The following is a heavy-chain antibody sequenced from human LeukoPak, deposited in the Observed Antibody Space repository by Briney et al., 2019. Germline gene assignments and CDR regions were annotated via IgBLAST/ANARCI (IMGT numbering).Heavy chain of an antibody. Sequence: GGSLRLSCAASGFTFSNYWMSWVRQAPGKGLEWVANVKQDGSEKYYVPSVRGRFAISRDNAQNSLYLQMDSLRAEDTAVYYCARDEHKYYPESSGRFDYWGQGTLVTVSS. CDR2: VKQDGSEK. D-gene: IGHD3-22*01. J-gene: IGHJ4*02. V-gene: IGHV3-7*04. CDR1: GFTFSNYW. CDR3: ARDEHKYYPESSGRFDY.